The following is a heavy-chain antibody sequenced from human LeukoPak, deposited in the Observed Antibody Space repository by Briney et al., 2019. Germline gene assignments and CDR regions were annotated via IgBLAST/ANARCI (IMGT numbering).Heavy chain of an antibody. J-gene: IGHJ4*02. CDR2: MYYSGST. D-gene: IGHD6-13*01. CDR3: ARVLIGAAAGTVSYFDY. Sequence: KPSETLSLTCVVSGGSIFSRNYNWGWIRQPPGKGLEWIGYMYYSGSTNYNPSLKSRVTISVDTSKNQFSLKLSSVTAADTAVYYCARVLIGAAAGTVSYFDYWGQGTLVTVSS. V-gene: IGHV4-61*05. CDR1: GGSIFSRNYN.